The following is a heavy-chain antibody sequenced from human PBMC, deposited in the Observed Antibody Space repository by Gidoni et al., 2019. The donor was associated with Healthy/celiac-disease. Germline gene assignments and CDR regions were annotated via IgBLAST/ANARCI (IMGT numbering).Heavy chain of an antibody. D-gene: IGHD3-22*01. V-gene: IGHV4-61*02. CDR2: SYTSGSS. CDR1: GGSISSGSYH. Sequence: QVQLQESGPGLVKPSQTLSLTCTVSGGSISSGSYHWSWIRQPAGKGLEWIGRSYTSGSSNYNPSLKSRVTISVDTSKNQFSLKLSSVTAADTAVYYCARDRLYDSSGYYLNWFDPWGQGTLVTVSS. J-gene: IGHJ5*02. CDR3: ARDRLYDSSGYYLNWFDP.